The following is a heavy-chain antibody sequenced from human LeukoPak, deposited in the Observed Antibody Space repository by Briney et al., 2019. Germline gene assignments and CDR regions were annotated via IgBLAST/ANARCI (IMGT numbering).Heavy chain of an antibody. Sequence: GGSLRLSCAASGFTFSNYWIHWVRQAPGKGLEWVAGIKDDGSEKYNVDSVKGRFTISRDNAKNSLYLQMNSLRAEDTAVYYCAKDRGGSYTLSLDYWGQGTLVTVSS. CDR1: GFTFSNYW. CDR3: AKDRGGSYTLSLDY. V-gene: IGHV3-7*03. J-gene: IGHJ4*02. D-gene: IGHD1-26*01. CDR2: IKDDGSEK.